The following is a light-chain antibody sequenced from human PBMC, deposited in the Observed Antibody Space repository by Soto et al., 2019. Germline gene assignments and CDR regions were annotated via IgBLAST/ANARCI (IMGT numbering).Light chain of an antibody. Sequence: EIVLTQSPATLSLSPGERATLSCRASQSVSIYLAWYQQKPGQAPRLLIYDASNRATGIPAKFSGSGSGTDFTLTISSLEPEDSAVYYCPQRRNSPPWITFGQGTRLEIK. CDR2: DAS. CDR3: PQRRNSPPWIT. V-gene: IGKV3-11*01. J-gene: IGKJ5*01. CDR1: QSVSIY.